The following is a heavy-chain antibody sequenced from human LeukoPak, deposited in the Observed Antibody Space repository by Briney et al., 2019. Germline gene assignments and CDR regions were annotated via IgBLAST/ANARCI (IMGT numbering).Heavy chain of an antibody. D-gene: IGHD3-10*01. CDR2: INHSGST. V-gene: IGHV4-34*01. Sequence: SETLSLTCAVYGGSFSGYYWSWIRQPPGKGLEWIGEINHSGSTNYNPSLKSRVTISVDTSKNQLSLKLSSVTAADTAVYYCARSGITMVRGATDYWGQGTLVTVSS. J-gene: IGHJ4*02. CDR1: GGSFSGYY. CDR3: ARSGITMVRGATDY.